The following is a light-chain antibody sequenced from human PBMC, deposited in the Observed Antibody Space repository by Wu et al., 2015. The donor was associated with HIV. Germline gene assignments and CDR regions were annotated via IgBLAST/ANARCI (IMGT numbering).Light chain of an antibody. CDR1: QSVSSN. Sequence: EIVMTQSPATLSVSPGERATLSCRAGQSVSSNLAWYQQKPGQAPRLLISGASTRATDIPARFSGSGSGTEFTLTISSMQSEDFAVYYCQQYNNWPTTFGQGTKV. J-gene: IGKJ1*01. CDR2: GAS. V-gene: IGKV3-15*01. CDR3: QQYNNWPTT.